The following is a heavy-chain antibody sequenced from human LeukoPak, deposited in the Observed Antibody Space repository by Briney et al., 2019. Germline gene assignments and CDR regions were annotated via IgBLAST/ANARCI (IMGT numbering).Heavy chain of an antibody. CDR3: ARAGDYYDSSGHHDAFDI. V-gene: IGHV1-8*01. Sequence: ASVKVSCKASGYTFTTYDINWVRQATAQGLEWMGWMNPNSGNTGYTHKFQGRVTMTRNTSISTADMELSRVRSDDTAVYYCARAGDYYDSSGHHDAFDIWGQGTMVTVSS. D-gene: IGHD3-22*01. J-gene: IGHJ3*02. CDR1: GYTFTTYD. CDR2: MNPNSGNT.